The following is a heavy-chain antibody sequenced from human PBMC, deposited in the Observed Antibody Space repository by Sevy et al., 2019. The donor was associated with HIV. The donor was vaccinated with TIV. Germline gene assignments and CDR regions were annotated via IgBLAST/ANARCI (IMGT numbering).Heavy chain of an antibody. CDR3: ARADCSGGSCYPTNYFDY. J-gene: IGHJ4*02. Sequence: GGSLRLSCAASGFTFSSYSMNWVRQAPGKGLEWVSSISSSSSYIYYADSVKGRFTISRDNAKNPLYLQMNSLRAEDTAVYYCARADCSGGSCYPTNYFDYWGQGTLVTVSS. D-gene: IGHD2-15*01. V-gene: IGHV3-21*01. CDR2: ISSSSSYI. CDR1: GFTFSSYS.